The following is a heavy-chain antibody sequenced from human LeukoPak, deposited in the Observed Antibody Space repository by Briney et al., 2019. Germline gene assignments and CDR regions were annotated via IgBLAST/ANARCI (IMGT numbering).Heavy chain of an antibody. CDR2: INHSGST. D-gene: IGHD2-2*02. CDR3: ARLGGCSSTSCYMFDP. J-gene: IGHJ5*02. Sequence: TSETLSLTCAVYGGSFSGYYWSWIRQPPGKGLEWIGEINHSGSTNYNPSLKRRVTISVDTSKNQFSLKLSSVTAADTAVYYCARLGGCSSTSCYMFDPWGQGTLVTVSS. CDR1: GGSFSGYY. V-gene: IGHV4-34*01.